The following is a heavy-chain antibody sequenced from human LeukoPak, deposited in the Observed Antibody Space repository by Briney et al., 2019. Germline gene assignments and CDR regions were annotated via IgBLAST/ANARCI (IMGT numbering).Heavy chain of an antibody. J-gene: IGHJ5*02. D-gene: IGHD3-10*01. CDR2: MNPNSGNT. Sequence: ASVKVSCKASGYTFTSYDINWVRQATGQGLEWMGWMNPNSGNTGYAQKFQGRVTMTRNTSISTAYMELSSLRSEDTAVYYCARGFRITMVRGVKRWSDPWGQGTLVTVSS. CDR1: GYTFTSYD. V-gene: IGHV1-8*01. CDR3: ARGFRITMVRGVKRWSDP.